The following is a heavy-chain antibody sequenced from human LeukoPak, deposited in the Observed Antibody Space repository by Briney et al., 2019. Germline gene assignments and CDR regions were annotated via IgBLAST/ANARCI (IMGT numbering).Heavy chain of an antibody. D-gene: IGHD3-22*01. CDR3: AREVYYHRSGYLKAFGI. CDR2: IYYTGST. V-gene: IGHV4-61*01. J-gene: IGHJ3*02. Sequence: SETLSLTCLVSFGAITSDSHYWGWIRQTPGKGLEWIGNIYYTGSTSYNPSLKSRVTISVGTSKNQISLRLSSVTAADTAVYYCAREVYYHRSGYLKAFGIWGQGTMVTVSS. CDR1: FGAITSDSHY.